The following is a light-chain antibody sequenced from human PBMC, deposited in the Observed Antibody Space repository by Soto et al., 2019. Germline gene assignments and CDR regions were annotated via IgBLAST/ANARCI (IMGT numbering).Light chain of an antibody. CDR3: QQYDNWPLT. CDR2: DAS. Sequence: EIVMTQSPATLSVSPGERVTLSCRASQSVGSNLAWYQQKPCLAPRVLIYDASTRATVIPARFSGSGSGTEFTLTISSLQSEDFGVYYCQQYDNWPLTFGGGTKVEIK. J-gene: IGKJ4*01. V-gene: IGKV3-15*01. CDR1: QSVGSN.